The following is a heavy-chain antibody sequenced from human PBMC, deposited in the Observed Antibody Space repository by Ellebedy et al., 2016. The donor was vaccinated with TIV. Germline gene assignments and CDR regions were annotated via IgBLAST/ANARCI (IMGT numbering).Heavy chain of an antibody. D-gene: IGHD6-19*01. Sequence: ASVKVSCKASGGTSSNSGITWVRQAPGQGLEWMGGIIPIFDTTNYAQKFQGRVTITADESTSTAYMELSSLRSEDTAVYYCASRDGALAAPLDAFDIWGQGTMVTVSS. CDR2: IIPIFDTT. J-gene: IGHJ3*02. CDR3: ASRDGALAAPLDAFDI. V-gene: IGHV1-69*13. CDR1: GGTSSNSG.